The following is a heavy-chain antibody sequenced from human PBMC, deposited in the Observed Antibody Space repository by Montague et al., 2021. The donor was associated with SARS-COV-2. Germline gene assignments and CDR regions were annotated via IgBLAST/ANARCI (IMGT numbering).Heavy chain of an antibody. CDR2: LLTSGAT. J-gene: IGHJ6*03. V-gene: IGHV4-61*02. CDR3: ARDSHHFVFWRGHYGDKYCMDI. Sequence: SETLSLTCTVSGDSITSKTHYWDWVRQLAGKGLEWIGRLLTSGATNFNPSLKSRHTISSDTSKNELYQKLSSVTAVDTAVYYCARDSHHFVFWRGHYGDKYCMDIWGKGTTVTVS. D-gene: IGHD3-3*01. CDR1: GDSITSKTHY.